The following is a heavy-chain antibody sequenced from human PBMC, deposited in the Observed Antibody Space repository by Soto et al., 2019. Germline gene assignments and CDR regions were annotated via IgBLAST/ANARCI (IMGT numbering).Heavy chain of an antibody. CDR1: GYTFTSYG. D-gene: IGHD3-16*02. CDR2: ISAYNGNT. J-gene: IGHJ5*02. Sequence: ASVKVSCKASGYTFTSYGISWVRQAPGQGLEWMGWISAYNGNTNYAQKLQGRVTMTTDTSTSTAYMELRSLRSDDTAVYYCARDGYDYVWGSYRYTKPNWFDPWRQGTLVTVSS. CDR3: ARDGYDYVWGSYRYTKPNWFDP. V-gene: IGHV1-18*04.